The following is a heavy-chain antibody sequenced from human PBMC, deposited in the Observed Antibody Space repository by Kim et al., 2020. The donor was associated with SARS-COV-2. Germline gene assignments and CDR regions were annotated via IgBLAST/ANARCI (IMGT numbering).Heavy chain of an antibody. CDR2: IYHNGST. Sequence: SETLSLTCTASGYSISSGYYWGWIRQPPGMGLEWIGSIYHNGSTYYNPSLKRRVIISVDTSENQFSLNLRSVTAADTAVYYCARDDGLGVGKGYYFDYWG. J-gene: IGHJ4*01. CDR1: GYSISSGYY. D-gene: IGHD3-3*01. CDR3: ARDDGLGVGKGYYFDY. V-gene: IGHV4-38-2*02.